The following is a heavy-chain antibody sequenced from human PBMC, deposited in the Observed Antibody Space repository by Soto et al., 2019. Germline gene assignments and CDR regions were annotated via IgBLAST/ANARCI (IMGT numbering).Heavy chain of an antibody. CDR2: IYHSGST. J-gene: IGHJ4*02. D-gene: IGHD3-10*01. V-gene: IGHV4-59*08. Sequence: SETLSLTCTVSCGSISGYYWSWIRQPPGKGLEWIGYIYHSGSTNYNPSLKSRVTISVDTSRNQFSLKLSSVTAADTAVYYCARYFRGVISPFDCWGQGTLVTVSS. CDR1: CGSISGYY. CDR3: ARYFRGVISPFDC.